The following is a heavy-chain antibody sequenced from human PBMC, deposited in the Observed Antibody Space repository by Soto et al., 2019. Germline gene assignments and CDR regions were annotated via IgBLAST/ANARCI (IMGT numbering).Heavy chain of an antibody. D-gene: IGHD2-2*01. CDR3: ARVIVVPTTKHQFDY. CDR2: IYPGDSDT. Sequence: GESLKISCEGSGYIFTSYWIAWVRQMPGKGLEWMGTIYPGDSDTRYSPSFQGQVTISADKSISTAYLQWNTLKASDTAIYYCARVIVVPTTKHQFDYWGQGTLVTVSS. J-gene: IGHJ4*02. CDR1: GYIFTSYW. V-gene: IGHV5-51*01.